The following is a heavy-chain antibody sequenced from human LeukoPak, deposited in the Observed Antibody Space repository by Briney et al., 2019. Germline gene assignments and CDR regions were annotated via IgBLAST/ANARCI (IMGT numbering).Heavy chain of an antibody. Sequence: QSSETLSLTCAVYGGSFSGYYWSWIRQPPGKGLEWVGEINHSGSTNYNPSLKSGVTISVDTSKNQCSLRLSAVTAADTGVYYCAGPLHCYGAGSRPHAVGHWGQEPWSPSPQ. CDR3: AGPLHCYGAGSRPHAVGH. D-gene: IGHD3-10*01. CDR2: INHSGST. J-gene: IGHJ4*01. CDR1: GGSFSGYY. V-gene: IGHV4-34*01.